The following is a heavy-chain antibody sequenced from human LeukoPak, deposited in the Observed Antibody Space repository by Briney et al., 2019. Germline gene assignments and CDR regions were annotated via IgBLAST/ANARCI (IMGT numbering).Heavy chain of an antibody. J-gene: IGHJ3*02. Sequence: SETLSLTCTVSGGSISSGGYYWSWIRQHPGKGLEWIGYIYYSGSTYYNPSLKSRVTISVDTSKNQFSLKLSSVTAADTAVYYCARGNPIEKDYVWGQRTKDAFDIWGQGTMVTVSS. CDR2: IYYSGST. V-gene: IGHV4-31*03. D-gene: IGHD3-16*01. CDR3: ARGNPIEKDYVWGQRTKDAFDI. CDR1: GGSISSGGYY.